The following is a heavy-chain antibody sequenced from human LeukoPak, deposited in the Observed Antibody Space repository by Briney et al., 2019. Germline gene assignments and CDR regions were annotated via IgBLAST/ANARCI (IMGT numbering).Heavy chain of an antibody. CDR2: INHSGST. CDR1: GGSFSGYY. D-gene: IGHD6-19*01. J-gene: IGHJ4*02. CDR3: ARGGRYIAVAAFDY. Sequence: PSETLSLTCAVYGGSFSGYYWGWIRQPPGKGLEWIGEINHSGSTNYNPSLKSRVTISVDTSKNQFSLKLCSVTAADTAVYYCARGGRYIAVAAFDYWGQGTLVTVSS. V-gene: IGHV4-34*01.